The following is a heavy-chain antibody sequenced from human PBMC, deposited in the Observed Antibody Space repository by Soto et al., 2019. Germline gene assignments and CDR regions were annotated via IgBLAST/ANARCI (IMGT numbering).Heavy chain of an antibody. CDR3: ARDNRAIAAAGNFDY. D-gene: IGHD6-13*01. CDR2: IYYSGST. J-gene: IGHJ4*02. CDR1: GGSISSGDYY. V-gene: IGHV4-30-4*01. Sequence: PSETLSLTCTVSGGSISSGDYYWSWIRQPPGKGLEWIGYIYYSGSTYYNPSLKSRVTISVDTSKNQFSLKLSSVTAADTAVYYCARDNRAIAAAGNFDYWGQGTLVTVSS.